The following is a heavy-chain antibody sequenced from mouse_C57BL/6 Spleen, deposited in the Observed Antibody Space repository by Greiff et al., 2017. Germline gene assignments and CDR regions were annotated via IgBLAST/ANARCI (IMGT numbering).Heavy chain of an antibody. V-gene: IGHV6-6*01. CDR2: IRNKANNHAT. D-gene: IGHD1-1*01. J-gene: IGHJ3*01. Sequence: EVQLVESGGGLVQPGGSMKLSCAASGFTFSDAWMDWVRQSPEKGLEWVAEIRNKANNHATYYAESVKGRFTISRDDSKSSVYLQMNSLRAEDTGIYYCTSVYYYGSRGFAYWGQGTLVTVSA. CDR3: TSVYYYGSRGFAY. CDR1: GFTFSDAW.